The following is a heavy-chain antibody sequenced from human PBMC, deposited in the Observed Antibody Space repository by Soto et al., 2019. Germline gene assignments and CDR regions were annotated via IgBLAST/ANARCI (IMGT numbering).Heavy chain of an antibody. D-gene: IGHD3-10*01. J-gene: IGHJ4*02. Sequence: EVQLVESGGGLVQPGRSLRLSCAASGFTFDDYAMHWVRQAPGKGLEWVSGISWNSGSIGYADSVKGRFTISRDNAKNSLYLQMNSLRAEDTALYYCAKSLDAITMGRGVFDYWGQGTLVTVSS. CDR1: GFTFDDYA. V-gene: IGHV3-9*01. CDR3: AKSLDAITMGRGVFDY. CDR2: ISWNSGSI.